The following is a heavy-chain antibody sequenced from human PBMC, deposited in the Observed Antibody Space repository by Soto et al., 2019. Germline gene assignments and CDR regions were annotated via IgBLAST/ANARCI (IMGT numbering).Heavy chain of an antibody. Sequence: SETLSFTCSVSGDSISTVDYFWAWIRQPPGQALEYIGYIYKSATTYYNPSFEGRVAISLDTSKSHFSLNVTSVTAADTAVYFCARGRYCLTGRCFPNWFDSWGQGTLVTV. CDR2: IYKSATT. J-gene: IGHJ5*01. V-gene: IGHV4-30-4*01. D-gene: IGHD2-15*01. CDR1: GDSISTVDYF. CDR3: ARGRYCLTGRCFPNWFDS.